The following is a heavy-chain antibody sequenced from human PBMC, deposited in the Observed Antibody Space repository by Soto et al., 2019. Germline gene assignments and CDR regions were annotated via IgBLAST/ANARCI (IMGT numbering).Heavy chain of an antibody. CDR3: AKRSSSSTFDY. V-gene: IGHV3-23*01. Sequence: EVQLLESGGGLVQPGESLRLSCAASGFTFSSYAMSWVRQAPGKGLEWVSVISGSDDSTYYAASVKGRCTISRDNAKNTVSRQMNSLRAEDTAVYFCAKRSSSSTFDYWGQGTLVTVSS. J-gene: IGHJ4*02. CDR2: ISGSDDST. D-gene: IGHD6-6*01. CDR1: GFTFSSYA.